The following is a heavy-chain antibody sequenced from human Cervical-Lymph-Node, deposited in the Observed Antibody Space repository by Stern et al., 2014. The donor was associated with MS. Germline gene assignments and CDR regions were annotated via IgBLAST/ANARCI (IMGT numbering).Heavy chain of an antibody. V-gene: IGHV3-74*01. Sequence: EVQLVESGGGLVQPGGSLRLSCVASGITITNHWMYWVRQAPGTGRWWVSRVDSDGTSTDYADSVKGRFTISRDNARNTVYLEMNSLRAEDTAVYYCVKEPIAWGQGTSVIVSS. J-gene: IGHJ6*02. D-gene: IGHD6-13*01. CDR1: GITITNHW. CDR2: VDSDGTST. CDR3: VKEPIA.